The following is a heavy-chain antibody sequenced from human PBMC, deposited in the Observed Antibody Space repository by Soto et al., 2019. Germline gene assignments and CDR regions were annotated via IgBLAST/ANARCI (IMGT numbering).Heavy chain of an antibody. V-gene: IGHV3-53*01. CDR3: ARVFGAVYYYGMDV. CDR1: GFTVSSNY. Sequence: VGSLRLSCAASGFTVSSNYMSWVRQAPGKGLEWVSVIYSGGSTYYADSVKGRFTISRDNSKNTLYLQMNSLRAEDTAVYYCARVFGAVYYYGMDVWGQGTTVTVSS. J-gene: IGHJ6*02. D-gene: IGHD3-3*01. CDR2: IYSGGST.